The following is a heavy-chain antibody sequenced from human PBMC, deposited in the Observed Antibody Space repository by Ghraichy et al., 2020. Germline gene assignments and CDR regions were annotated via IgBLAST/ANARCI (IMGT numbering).Heavy chain of an antibody. CDR1: GFPFNKAW. V-gene: IGHV3-15*01. CDR3: AAVYPEFGIVCGASSLK. Sequence: GGSLRLSCAASGFPFNKAWMTWVRQAPGKGLEWVGRIKSKTDGGTADFAAPVKGRFTISRDDSKNTLDLQMNSLKTEDTAVYYCAAVYPEFGIVCGASSLKWGQGILVTVSS. D-gene: IGHD3-16*02. CDR2: IKSKTDGGTA. J-gene: IGHJ4*02.